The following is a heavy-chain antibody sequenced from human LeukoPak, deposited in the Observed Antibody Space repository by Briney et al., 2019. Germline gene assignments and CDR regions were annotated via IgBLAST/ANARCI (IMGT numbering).Heavy chain of an antibody. CDR1: GFTFSGHW. J-gene: IGHJ4*02. V-gene: IGHV3-74*03. CDR2: ITPDGNAA. D-gene: IGHD2-15*01. Sequence: GGSLRLSCVASGFTFSGHWMHWVRQVPGKGPMAVSRITPDGNAAAYADSVKGRFTISRDNAENTLYLEMNSLTAEDTALYHCTRSGYSNGYDYWGQGTLVTVSS. CDR3: TRSGYSNGYDY.